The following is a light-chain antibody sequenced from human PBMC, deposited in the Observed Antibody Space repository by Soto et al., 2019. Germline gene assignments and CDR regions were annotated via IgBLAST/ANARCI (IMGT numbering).Light chain of an antibody. Sequence: QSVLTQSSSASASLGSSVKVTCTLSSGRSTYTIAWHQQQPGKAPRYLMKLESSGTYNKGSGVPDRFSGSSSGADRYLTISNLQFEDEAEYYCETWDSNTQVFGGGTKLTVL. CDR1: SGRSTYT. CDR3: ETWDSNTQV. CDR2: LESSGTY. V-gene: IGLV4-60*02. J-gene: IGLJ2*01.